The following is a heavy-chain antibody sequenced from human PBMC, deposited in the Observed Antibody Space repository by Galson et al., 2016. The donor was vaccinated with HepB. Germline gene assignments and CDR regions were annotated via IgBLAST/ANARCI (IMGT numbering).Heavy chain of an antibody. J-gene: IGHJ4*02. CDR2: IYWDDNK. CDR3: AHTLWQPSFDY. D-gene: IGHD2-21*01. Sequence: PALVKPTQTLTLTCTFSGFSLSTTGVGVGWIRQPPGKALEWLALIYWDDNKHYRPSLKSRLTITKDTSKNQVVLTMVNVDPVDTATYYCAHTLWQPSFDYWCQGTLVTVSS. CDR1: GFSLSTTGVG. V-gene: IGHV2-5*02.